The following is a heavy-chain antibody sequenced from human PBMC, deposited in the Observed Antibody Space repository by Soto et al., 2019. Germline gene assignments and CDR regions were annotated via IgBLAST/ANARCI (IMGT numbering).Heavy chain of an antibody. V-gene: IGHV3-30*03. CDR1: GFTFTNYD. D-gene: IGHD4-4*01. Sequence: GGSLRLSCAASGFTFTNYDMHWVRQAPGKGLEWMALILHDGSAEYYADTVKGRFTISRDNSKNTLYLQMNSLRAEDTAVYYCARSRDGYSFYFYYGMDGWGQGTTVTVSS. J-gene: IGHJ6*02. CDR3: ARSRDGYSFYFYYGMDG. CDR2: ILHDGSAE.